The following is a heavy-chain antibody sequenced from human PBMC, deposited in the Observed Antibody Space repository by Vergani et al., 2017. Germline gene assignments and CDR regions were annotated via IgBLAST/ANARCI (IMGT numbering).Heavy chain of an antibody. CDR2: IYHSGST. V-gene: IGHV4-4*02. CDR3: ARARGYCSGGSCSKFDY. J-gene: IGHJ4*02. D-gene: IGHD2-15*01. Sequence: QVQLQESGPGLVKPSGTLSLTCAVSGGSISSSNWWSWVRQPPGKGLEWIGEIYHSGSTNYNPSLQSRVTISVDKSKNQFSLKLSSVTAADTAVYYCARARGYCSGGSCSKFDYWGQGTLVTVSS. CDR1: GGSISSSNW.